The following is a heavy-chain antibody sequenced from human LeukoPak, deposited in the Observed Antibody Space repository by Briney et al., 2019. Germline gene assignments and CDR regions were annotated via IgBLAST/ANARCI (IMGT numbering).Heavy chain of an antibody. CDR3: ARDRDGDYYFDY. D-gene: IGHD4-17*01. J-gene: IGHJ4*02. Sequence: GGSLRLSCAASGFTFSSYSMNWVRQAPGKGLEWVSSISSSRSYIYYADSVKGRFTISRDNAKNSLYLQMNSLRAEDTAVYYCARDRDGDYYFDYWGQGTLVTVSS. CDR1: GFTFSSYS. CDR2: ISSSRSYI. V-gene: IGHV3-21*01.